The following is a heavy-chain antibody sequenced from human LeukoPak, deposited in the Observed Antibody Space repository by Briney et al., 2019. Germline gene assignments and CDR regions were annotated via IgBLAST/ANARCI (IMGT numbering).Heavy chain of an antibody. J-gene: IGHJ5*02. V-gene: IGHV1-8*01. CDR2: MDPSDNT. Sequence: GASVKVSCKASGYTSTSPDINWVRQATGKGLEWLGWMDPSDNTGYGEKFEGRLTLTRDSSINTAYVELSSLISEDTAVYYCARDVVPAAMISWAGWFDPWGQGTLVTVSS. D-gene: IGHD2-2*01. CDR3: ARDVVPAAMISWAGWFDP. CDR1: GYTSTSPD.